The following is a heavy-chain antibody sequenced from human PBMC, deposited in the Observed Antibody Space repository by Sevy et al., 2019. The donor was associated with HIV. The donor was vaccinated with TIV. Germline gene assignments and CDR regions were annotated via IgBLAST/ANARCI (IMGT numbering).Heavy chain of an antibody. V-gene: IGHV3-74*01. CDR3: ARVGGNLAAADRYDY. CDR1: GFSFDSYG. J-gene: IGHJ4*02. D-gene: IGHD6-13*01. Sequence: GGSLRLSCAVSGFSFDSYGMTWVRQAPGKGLVWVSRINSDGSSTSYADSVKGRFTISRDNAKNTLYLQMNSLRAEDTAVYYCARVGGNLAAADRYDYWGQGTLVTVSS. CDR2: INSDGSST.